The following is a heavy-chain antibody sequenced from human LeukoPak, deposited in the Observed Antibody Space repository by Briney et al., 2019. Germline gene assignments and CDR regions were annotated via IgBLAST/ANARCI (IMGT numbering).Heavy chain of an antibody. CDR1: GGSISSYY. V-gene: IGHV4-4*07. D-gene: IGHD3-16*02. J-gene: IGHJ5*02. CDR2: IYTSGST. CDR3: AREEYDYVWGSYRPNWFDP. Sequence: SETLSLTCTVSGGSISSYYWSWIRQPAGKGLEWIGRIYTSGSTNYNPSLKSRATMSVDTSKNQFSLKLSSVTAADTAVYYCAREEYDYVWGSYRPNWFDPWGQGTLVTVSS.